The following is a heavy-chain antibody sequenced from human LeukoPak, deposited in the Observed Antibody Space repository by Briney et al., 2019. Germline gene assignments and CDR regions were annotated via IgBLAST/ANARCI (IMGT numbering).Heavy chain of an antibody. D-gene: IGHD6-13*01. CDR3: ATRRGLDGSSWSYFDY. Sequence: PGGSLRLSCAASGFTFSSYGMHWVRQAPGKGLEWVAFIRYDGSNKYYADSVKGRFTISRDNSKNTLYLQMNSLRAEDTAVYYCATRRGLDGSSWSYFDYWGQGTLVTVSS. J-gene: IGHJ4*02. V-gene: IGHV3-30*02. CDR2: IRYDGSNK. CDR1: GFTFSSYG.